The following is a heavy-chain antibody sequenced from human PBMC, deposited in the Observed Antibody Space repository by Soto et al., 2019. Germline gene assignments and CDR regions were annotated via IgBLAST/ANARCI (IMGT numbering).Heavy chain of an antibody. D-gene: IGHD1-26*01. V-gene: IGHV1-69*01. J-gene: IGHJ4*02. CDR3: ARDGGRHSGGIDY. Sequence: QVQLVQSGAEVKKPGSSVKVSCKASGGTFSSYSINWVRQAPGQGLEWMGEIIPIFGTANYAQKFQGRVTINADESTSTAYMELSSLRSKDTAVYYCARDGGRHSGGIDYWGQGTLVTVSS. CDR2: IIPIFGTA. CDR1: GGTFSSYS.